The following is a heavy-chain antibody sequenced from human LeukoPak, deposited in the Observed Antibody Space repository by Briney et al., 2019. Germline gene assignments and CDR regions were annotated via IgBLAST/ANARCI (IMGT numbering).Heavy chain of an antibody. V-gene: IGHV3-23*01. J-gene: IGHJ6*03. CDR1: GFTFSSYG. Sequence: GGSLRLSCAASGFTFSSYGMSRVRQAPGKGLEWVSAISGSGGSTYYADSVKGRFTISRDNSKNTLFLQMNSLRAEDTAVYYCAKRWDDDYPYYNYMDVWGKGTPVTISS. CDR3: AKRWDDDYPYYNYMDV. CDR2: ISGSGGST. D-gene: IGHD4-17*01.